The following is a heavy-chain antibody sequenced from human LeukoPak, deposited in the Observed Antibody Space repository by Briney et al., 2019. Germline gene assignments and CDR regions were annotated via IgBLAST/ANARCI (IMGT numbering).Heavy chain of an antibody. V-gene: IGHV1-46*01. CDR3: ARDPVVVAALDY. CDR1: GFTFTSHD. J-gene: IGHJ4*02. CDR2: INPSGGST. D-gene: IGHD2-15*01. Sequence: GASVKVSCKASGFTFTSHDYNWVRQATGQGLEWMGIINPSGGSTSYAQKFQGRVTMTRDTSTSTVYMELSSLRSEDTAVYYCARDPVVVAALDYWGQGTLVTVSS.